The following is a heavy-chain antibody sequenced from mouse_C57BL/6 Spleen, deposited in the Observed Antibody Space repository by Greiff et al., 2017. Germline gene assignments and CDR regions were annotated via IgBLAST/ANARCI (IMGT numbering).Heavy chain of an antibody. CDR1: GYTFTSYW. V-gene: IGHV1-61*01. CDR3: ANLDGYDEGEFDY. Sequence: QVQLQQPGAELVRPGSSVKLSCKASGYTFTSYWMDWVKQRPGQGLEWIGNIYPSDSETHYNQKFKDKATLTVDKSSSTAYMQLSSLTSEDSAVYYCANLDGYDEGEFDYWGQGTTLTVSS. CDR2: IYPSDSET. D-gene: IGHD2-2*01. J-gene: IGHJ2*01.